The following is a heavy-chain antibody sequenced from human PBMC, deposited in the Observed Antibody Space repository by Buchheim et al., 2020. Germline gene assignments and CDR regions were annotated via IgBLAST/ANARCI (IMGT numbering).Heavy chain of an antibody. CDR2: IYSGGST. D-gene: IGHD2-15*01. CDR1: GFTVSSNY. V-gene: IGHV3-66*01. J-gene: IGHJ4*02. Sequence: EVQLVESGGGLVQPGGSLRLSCAASGFTVSSNYMSWVRQAPGKGLEWVSVIYSGGSTYYADSVQGRFTISRDNSKNTLYIQLNSLRAEDTAVYYCASYCSGGSCYSSDYWGQGTL. CDR3: ASYCSGGSCYSSDY.